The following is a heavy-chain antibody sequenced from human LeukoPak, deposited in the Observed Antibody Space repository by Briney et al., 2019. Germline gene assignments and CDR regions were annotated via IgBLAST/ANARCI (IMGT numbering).Heavy chain of an antibody. CDR3: AFSQDGYNDFDY. V-gene: IGHV3-74*01. J-gene: IGHJ4*02. Sequence: PGGSLRLSCAASGFTFSSYWMHWVRQAPGKGLVWVSRINSDGSSTSYADSVKGRFTISRDNAKNTLYLQMNSLRAEDTAVYYCAFSQDGYNDFDYWGQGTLVTVSS. CDR1: GFTFSSYW. D-gene: IGHD5-24*01. CDR2: INSDGSST.